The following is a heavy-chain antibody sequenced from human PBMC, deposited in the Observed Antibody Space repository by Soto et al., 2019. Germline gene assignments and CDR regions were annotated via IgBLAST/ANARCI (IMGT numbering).Heavy chain of an antibody. D-gene: IGHD3-3*01. Sequence: ASETLSLTCAVYGGSFSGYYWSWIRQPPGKGLEWIGEINHSGSTNYNPSLKSRVTISVDTSKNQFSLKLSSVTAADTAVYYCARGTPSGYYTPPCWFDPWGQGALVTVSS. CDR3: ARGTPSGYYTPPCWFDP. CDR2: INHSGST. CDR1: GGSFSGYY. V-gene: IGHV4-34*01. J-gene: IGHJ5*02.